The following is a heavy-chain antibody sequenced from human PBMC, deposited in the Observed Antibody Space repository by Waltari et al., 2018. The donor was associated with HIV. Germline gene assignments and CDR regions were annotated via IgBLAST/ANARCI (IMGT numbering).Heavy chain of an antibody. V-gene: IGHV3-15*01. Sequence: EVQLVESGGGLVKPGGYLRLSCAASGFTFTKAWMSWVRQAPGKGLEWVGRVKSETDGGTTDYAAPVKGRCTISRDDSKNTLYLQMNSLKTEDTAVYYCTTGDIVVVTDYWGQGTLVTVSS. CDR3: TTGDIVVVTDY. CDR2: VKSETDGGTT. CDR1: GFTFTKAW. J-gene: IGHJ4*02. D-gene: IGHD2-21*02.